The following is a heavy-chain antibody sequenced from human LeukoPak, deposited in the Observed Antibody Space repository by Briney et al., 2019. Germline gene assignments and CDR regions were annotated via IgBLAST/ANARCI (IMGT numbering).Heavy chain of an antibody. CDR1: GFTFSSYE. V-gene: IGHV3-48*01. D-gene: IGHD3-22*01. CDR3: ARDSSDYWRGGYFDY. J-gene: IGHJ4*02. Sequence: GGSLRLSCAASGFTFSSYEMNWVRQAPGKGLEWVSYISSSSSTIYYADSVKGRFTISRDNSKNTLYLQMNSLRAEDTAVYYCARDSSDYWRGGYFDYWGQGTLVTVSS. CDR2: ISSSSSTI.